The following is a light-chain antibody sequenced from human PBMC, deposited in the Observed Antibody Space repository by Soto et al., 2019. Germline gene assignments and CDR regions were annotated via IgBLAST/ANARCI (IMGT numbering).Light chain of an antibody. CDR1: NIGSKS. CDR3: QVWDSSSDHWV. V-gene: IGLV3-21*02. CDR2: DDS. J-gene: IGLJ3*02. Sequence: SYELTQPPSVSVAPGQTARITCGGTNIGSKSVHWYQQKPGQAPVLVVYDDSDRPSGIPERFSGSNSGNTATLTISRVEAGDEADYYCQVWDSSSDHWVFGGVTKLTVL.